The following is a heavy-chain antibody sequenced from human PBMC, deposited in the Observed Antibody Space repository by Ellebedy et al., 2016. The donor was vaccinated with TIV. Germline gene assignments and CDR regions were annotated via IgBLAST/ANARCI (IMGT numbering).Heavy chain of an antibody. CDR1: GYTFTSYA. Sequence: ASVKVSXKASGYTFTSYAMHWVRQAPGQRLEWMGWINAGNGNTKYSQKFQGRVTITRDTSASTAYMELSSLRSEDTAVYYCARGGSGSYSLDYWGQGTLVTVSS. CDR2: INAGNGNT. D-gene: IGHD3-10*01. CDR3: ARGGSGSYSLDY. J-gene: IGHJ4*02. V-gene: IGHV1-3*01.